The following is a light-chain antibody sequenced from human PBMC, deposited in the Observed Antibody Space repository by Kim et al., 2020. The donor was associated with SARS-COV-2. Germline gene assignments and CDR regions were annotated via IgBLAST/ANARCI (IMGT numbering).Light chain of an antibody. CDR1: SSNIGSDY. CDR2: RNS. J-gene: IGLJ3*02. V-gene: IGLV1-47*01. Sequence: ELTQPPSASGTPGQRVTISCSGSSSNIGSDYVYWYQQLPGTAPKLFIYRNSQRPSGVPDRFSGSKSGTSASLAISGLRFEDEAEYYCAVWGESLSGWLFGGGTQLTVL. CDR3: AVWGESLSGWL.